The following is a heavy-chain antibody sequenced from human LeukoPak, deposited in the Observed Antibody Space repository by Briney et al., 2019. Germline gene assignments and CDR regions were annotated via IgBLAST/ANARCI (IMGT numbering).Heavy chain of an antibody. Sequence: ASVKVSCKASGYTFTGYYMHWVRQAPGQGLEWMGWINPNSGGTNYAQKFQGRVTMTRDTSISTAYMELSRLRSDDTAVYYCTRITMIVPLGWFDPWGQGTLVTVSS. CDR2: INPNSGGT. J-gene: IGHJ5*02. CDR3: TRITMIVPLGWFDP. D-gene: IGHD3-22*01. CDR1: GYTFTGYY. V-gene: IGHV1-2*02.